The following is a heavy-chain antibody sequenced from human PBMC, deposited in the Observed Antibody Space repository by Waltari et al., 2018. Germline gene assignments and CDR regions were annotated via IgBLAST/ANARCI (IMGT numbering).Heavy chain of an antibody. J-gene: IGHJ3*02. CDR3: ARRIVGSTGDAFDI. CDR2: IIPILGIA. CDR1: GGTFSSYT. D-gene: IGHD1-26*01. Sequence: QVQLVQSEAEVKKPGSSVKVSCKASGGTFSSYTISWVRQAPGQGLEWMGRIIPILGIANYAQKFQGRVTITADKSTSTAYMELSSLRSEDTAVYYCARRIVGSTGDAFDIWGQGTMVTVSS. V-gene: IGHV1-69*02.